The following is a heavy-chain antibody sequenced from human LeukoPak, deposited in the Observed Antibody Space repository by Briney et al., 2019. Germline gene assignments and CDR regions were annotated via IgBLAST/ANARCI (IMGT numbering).Heavy chain of an antibody. CDR2: IYPGDSDT. Sequence: GESLKISCKGSGYSFTSYWIGCVRQMPGKGLEWMGIIYPGDSDTRYSPSFQGQVTISADKSISTAYLQWSSLKASDTAMYGCATSTVTTSRVRLAFDIWGQGTMVTVSS. V-gene: IGHV5-51*01. D-gene: IGHD4-11*01. CDR1: GYSFTSYW. J-gene: IGHJ3*02. CDR3: ATSTVTTSRVRLAFDI.